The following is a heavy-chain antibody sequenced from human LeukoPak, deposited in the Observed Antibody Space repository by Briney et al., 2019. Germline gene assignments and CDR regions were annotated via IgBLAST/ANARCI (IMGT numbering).Heavy chain of an antibody. CDR2: IKTDESST. Sequence: GGSLRLSCAASGFTFSNYWMHWVRQAPAKGLVWVSRIKTDESSTFYAGSVKGRFTISRDNAKNTMYLQMNSLRVEDTAVYYCVSDTALGYWGQGTLVTVSS. J-gene: IGHJ4*02. D-gene: IGHD5-18*01. CDR1: GFTFSNYW. V-gene: IGHV3-74*01. CDR3: VSDTALGY.